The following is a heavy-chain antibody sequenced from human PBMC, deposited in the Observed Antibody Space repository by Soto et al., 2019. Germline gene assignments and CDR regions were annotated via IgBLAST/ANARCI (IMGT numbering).Heavy chain of an antibody. CDR2: IIPIFGTA. CDR3: ARGGRVEMATITDRNNWFDP. Sequence: QVQLVQSGAEVKKPGSSVKVSCKASGGTFSSYAISWVRQAPGQGLEWMGGIIPIFGTANYAQKFQGRVTITADKSTSTAYMELSSLRSEDTAVYYCARGGRVEMATITDRNNWFDPWGQGTLVTVSS. V-gene: IGHV1-69*06. J-gene: IGHJ5*02. CDR1: GGTFSSYA. D-gene: IGHD5-12*01.